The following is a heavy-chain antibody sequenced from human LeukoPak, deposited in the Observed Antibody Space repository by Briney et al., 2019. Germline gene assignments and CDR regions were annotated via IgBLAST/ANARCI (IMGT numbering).Heavy chain of an antibody. D-gene: IGHD6-19*01. CDR3: AIIVAVAGGAEYFQH. CDR2: INNVRSHI. Sequence: GGSLRLSCAASGFTFSTSAMNWVRQAPGKGLEWVSSINNVRSHIYYADSVRGRFTISRDNANNVLYLQMNSLRAEDTAVYYCAIIVAVAGGAEYFQHWGQGTLVTVSS. CDR1: GFTFSTSA. J-gene: IGHJ1*01. V-gene: IGHV3-21*06.